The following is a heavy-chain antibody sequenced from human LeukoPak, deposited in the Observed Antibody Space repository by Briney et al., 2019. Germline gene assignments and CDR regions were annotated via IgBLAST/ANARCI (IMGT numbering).Heavy chain of an antibody. CDR2: ISGSSNYI. D-gene: IGHD2/OR15-2a*01. J-gene: IGHJ4*02. CDR1: GFTFSSSS. V-gene: IGHV3-21*01. Sequence: GGSLRLSCAASGFTFSSSSMNWVRQAPGKGLEWVASISGSSNYIYYADSMKGRFTISRDNAKNSLYLQMNSLRAEDTAVYYCAREDFSYFDYWGQGTLVTVSS. CDR3: AREDFSYFDY.